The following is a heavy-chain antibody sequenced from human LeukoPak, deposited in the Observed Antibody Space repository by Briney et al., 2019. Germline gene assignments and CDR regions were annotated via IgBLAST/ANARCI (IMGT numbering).Heavy chain of an antibody. CDR3: ARELGVTTPSTEYFQH. CDR2: INTNTGNP. CDR1: GYTFTSYA. D-gene: IGHD4-17*01. Sequence: GASVKVSCKASGYTFTSYAMNWVRQAPGQGLKWMGWINTNTGNPTYAQGFTGRFVFSLDTSVSTAYLQISSLKAEDTAVYYCARELGVTTPSTEYFQHWGQAPWSPSPQ. V-gene: IGHV7-4-1*02. J-gene: IGHJ1*01.